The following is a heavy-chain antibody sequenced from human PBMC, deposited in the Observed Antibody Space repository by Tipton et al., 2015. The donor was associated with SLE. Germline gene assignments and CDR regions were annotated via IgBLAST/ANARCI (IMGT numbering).Heavy chain of an antibody. J-gene: IGHJ3*02. CDR1: GGSISSYY. Sequence: TLSLTCTVSGGSISSYYWTWIRQPPGKGLEWIGYIYYSGSTNYNPSLKSRVSISLDMSKNQFSLKLRSVTAADTAVYYCVAGSSVGAFDIWGQGTMVTVSS. V-gene: IGHV4-59*01. D-gene: IGHD6-13*01. CDR2: IYYSGST. CDR3: VAGSSVGAFDI.